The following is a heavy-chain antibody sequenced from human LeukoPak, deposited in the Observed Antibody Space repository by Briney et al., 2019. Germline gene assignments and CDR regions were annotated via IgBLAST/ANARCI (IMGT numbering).Heavy chain of an antibody. Sequence: GGSLRLSCAASGFTFSSYGMHWVRQAPGKGLEWVAVISYGGSNKYYADSVKGRFTISRDNSKNTLYLQMNSLRAEDTAVYYCARDTPYYYDSSGYLFDYWGQGTLVTVSS. V-gene: IGHV3-30*19. J-gene: IGHJ4*02. D-gene: IGHD3-22*01. CDR1: GFTFSSYG. CDR3: ARDTPYYYDSSGYLFDY. CDR2: ISYGGSNK.